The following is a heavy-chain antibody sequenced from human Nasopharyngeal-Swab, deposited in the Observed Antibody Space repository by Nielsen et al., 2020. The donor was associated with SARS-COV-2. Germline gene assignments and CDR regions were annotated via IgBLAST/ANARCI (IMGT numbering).Heavy chain of an antibody. Sequence: LKISCAASGFTFSSYSMNWVRQAPGKGLEWVSSISSSSSYIYYADSVKGRFTISRDNAKNSLYLQMNSLRAEDTAVYYCARGCVLTGPTCNYYGMDVWGQGTTVTVSS. D-gene: IGHD3-9*01. CDR2: ISSSSSYI. V-gene: IGHV3-21*01. CDR1: GFTFSSYS. J-gene: IGHJ6*02. CDR3: ARGCVLTGPTCNYYGMDV.